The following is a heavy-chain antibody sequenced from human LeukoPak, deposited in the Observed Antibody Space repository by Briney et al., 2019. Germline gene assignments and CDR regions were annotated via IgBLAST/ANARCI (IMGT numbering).Heavy chain of an antibody. D-gene: IGHD2-15*01. CDR2: IRYDGSNK. CDR3: AKAPGSFDAFDI. Sequence: GGPLRLSCAASGFTFSSYGMHWVRQAPGKGLEWVAFIRYDGSNKYYADSVKGRFTISRDNSKNTLYLQMNSLRAEDTAVYHCAKAPGSFDAFDIWGQGTMVTVSS. V-gene: IGHV3-30*02. J-gene: IGHJ3*02. CDR1: GFTFSSYG.